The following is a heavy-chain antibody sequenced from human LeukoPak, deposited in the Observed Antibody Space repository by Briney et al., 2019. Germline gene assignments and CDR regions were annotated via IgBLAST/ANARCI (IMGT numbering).Heavy chain of an antibody. V-gene: IGHV1-2*02. CDR2: INPNSGGT. CDR3: ARTLYSSSNGDY. Sequence: ASVKVSCKASGYTFTGYYMHGVRQAPGQGLEWMVWINPNSGGTNYAQKFQGRVTMTRDTSISTAYMALSRLRSDDTAVYYCARTLYSSSNGDYWGQGTLVTVS. D-gene: IGHD6-6*01. J-gene: IGHJ4*02. CDR1: GYTFTGYY.